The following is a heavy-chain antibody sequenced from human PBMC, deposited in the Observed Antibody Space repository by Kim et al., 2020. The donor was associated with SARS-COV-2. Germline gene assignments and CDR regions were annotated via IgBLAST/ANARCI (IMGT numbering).Heavy chain of an antibody. D-gene: IGHD1-1*01. CDR2: I. J-gene: IGHJ4*02. Sequence: IKYADSVKGRFTGTRDNARNSLFLQMDKLEVEDTAVYYCARDNRGYDPIDHWGTGTLVTVSS. CDR3: ARDNRGYDPIDH. V-gene: IGHV3-11*01.